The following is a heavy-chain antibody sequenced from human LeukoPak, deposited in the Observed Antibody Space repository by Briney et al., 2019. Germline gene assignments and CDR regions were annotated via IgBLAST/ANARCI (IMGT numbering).Heavy chain of an antibody. J-gene: IGHJ3*02. D-gene: IGHD2-2*02. Sequence: GGSLRLSCAASGLTFSNSAMSWVRQAPGKGLEWVSAISGSGGSTYYADSVRGGFTISRNNSKNTLYLQMTSLRAEDTALYYCAVVPSAIRAFYIWGQGTMVTVSS. CDR3: AVVPSAIRAFYI. CDR1: GLTFSNSA. V-gene: IGHV3-23*01. CDR2: ISGSGGST.